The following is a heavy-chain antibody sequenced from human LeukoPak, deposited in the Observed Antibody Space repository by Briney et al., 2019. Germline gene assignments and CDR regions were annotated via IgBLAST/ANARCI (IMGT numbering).Heavy chain of an antibody. V-gene: IGHV3-30*04. J-gene: IGHJ6*02. CDR1: GFTFSSYA. CDR3: ARGGYYAMDV. CDR2: ISHDGSNK. Sequence: PGGSLRLSCSASGFTFSSYAMHWVRQAPGEGLGWVAAISHDGSNKFYVDSVKGRFTISRDNSQNTLYLQMNRLRGEDTAVYYCARGGYYAMDVWGQGTTVTVSS.